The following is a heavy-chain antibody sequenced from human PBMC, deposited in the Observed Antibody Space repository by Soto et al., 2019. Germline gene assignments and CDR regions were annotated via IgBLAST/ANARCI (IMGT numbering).Heavy chain of an antibody. V-gene: IGHV4-4*02. CDR3: ARAKLNGFDP. J-gene: IGHJ5*01. CDR2: IYHSGST. CDR1: GASISGSNW. Sequence: SETLSLTCAVSGASISGSNWWTWVRQPPGKGLEWIGDIYHSGSTTYNPSLKGRVTMSLDQSRMNFSRKERSVTAADTAVYYSARAKLNGFDPWGQGTLVTVSS.